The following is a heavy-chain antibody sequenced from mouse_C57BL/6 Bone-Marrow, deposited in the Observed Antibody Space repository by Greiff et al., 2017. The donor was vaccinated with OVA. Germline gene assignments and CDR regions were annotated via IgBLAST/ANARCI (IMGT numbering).Heavy chain of an antibody. CDR2: ISSGSSTI. D-gene: IGHD4-1*01. CDR1: GFTFSDYG. V-gene: IGHV5-17*01. CDR3: ARLGVCYWYFDV. J-gene: IGHJ1*03. Sequence: EVQGVESGGGLVKPGGSLKLSCAASGFTFSDYGMHWVRQAPEKGLEWVAYISSGSSTIYYADTVKGRFTISRDNAKNTLFLQMTSLRSEDTAMYYCARLGVCYWYFDVWGTGTTVTVSS.